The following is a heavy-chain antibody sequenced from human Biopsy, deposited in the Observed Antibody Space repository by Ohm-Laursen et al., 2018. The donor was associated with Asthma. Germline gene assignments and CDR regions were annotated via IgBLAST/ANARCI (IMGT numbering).Heavy chain of an antibody. CDR3: ARKAGSCISRTCYSLDF. CDR2: INSVFGTT. V-gene: IGHV1-69*13. CDR1: GGTFNTYV. D-gene: IGHD2-2*01. Sequence: VASVKVSCKSLGGTFNTYVIGWVRQAPGQGLEWMGGINSVFGTTTYPQKFQDRVTITADDSTSTVYMELSSRRSEDTAVYYCARKAGSCISRTCYSLDFWGQGTLVTVSS. J-gene: IGHJ4*02.